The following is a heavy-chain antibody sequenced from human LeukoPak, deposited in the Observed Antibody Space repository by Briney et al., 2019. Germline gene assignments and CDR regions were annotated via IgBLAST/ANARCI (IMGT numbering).Heavy chain of an antibody. CDR3: ATHSSSGWFDP. D-gene: IGHD6-6*01. CDR2: INHSGST. J-gene: IGHJ5*02. CDR1: GVSFSGYY. V-gene: IGHV4-34*01. Sequence: PSETLSLTCAVYGVSFSGYYWSWIRQPPGKGLEWIGEINHSGSTNYNPSLKSRVTISVDTSKNQFSLKLSSVTAADTAVYYCATHSSSGWFDPWGQGTLVTVSS.